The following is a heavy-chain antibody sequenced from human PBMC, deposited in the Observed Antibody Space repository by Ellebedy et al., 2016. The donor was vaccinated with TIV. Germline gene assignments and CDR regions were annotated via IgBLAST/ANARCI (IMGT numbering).Heavy chain of an antibody. CDR1: AFTFSRYW. V-gene: IGHV3-74*01. Sequence: PGGSLRLSCAASAFTFSRYWMYWVRQAPGKGLVWVSRIKYDGSITTYADSVKGRFTISRDNAKNTLYLQLNSLRAEDTAVYYCATLTLAGPDRWGQGTLVTVSS. CDR2: IKYDGSIT. CDR3: ATLTLAGPDR. J-gene: IGHJ5*02. D-gene: IGHD2-15*01.